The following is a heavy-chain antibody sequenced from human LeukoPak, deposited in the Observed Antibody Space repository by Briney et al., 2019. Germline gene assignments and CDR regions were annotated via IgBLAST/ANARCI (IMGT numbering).Heavy chain of an antibody. J-gene: IGHJ4*02. Sequence: PSETLSLTCTVSGGSISSSNYYWGWIRQPPGKGLDWIGTIHSGGSTYYNLSLKSRVTISVDTSKNQFSLKLSSVTAADTAVYYCARVMGSGWTGFDYWGQGTLVTVSS. D-gene: IGHD6-19*01. CDR1: GGSISSSNYY. V-gene: IGHV4-39*07. CDR2: IHSGGST. CDR3: ARVMGSGWTGFDY.